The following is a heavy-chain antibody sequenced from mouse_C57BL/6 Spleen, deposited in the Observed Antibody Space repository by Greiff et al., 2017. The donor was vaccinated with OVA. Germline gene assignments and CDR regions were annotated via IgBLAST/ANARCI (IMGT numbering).Heavy chain of an antibody. D-gene: IGHD1-1*01. CDR1: GYTFTSYW. CDR2: INPSNGGT. CDR3: ARRAYGSRGDYFDY. V-gene: IGHV1-53*01. Sequence: VQLQQPGTELVKPGASVKLSCKASGYTFTSYWLHWVKQRPGQGLEWIGNINPSNGGTNYNEKFKSKATLTVDKSSSTAYMQLSSLTSEDSAVYYWARRAYGSRGDYFDYWGQGTTLTVSS. J-gene: IGHJ2*01.